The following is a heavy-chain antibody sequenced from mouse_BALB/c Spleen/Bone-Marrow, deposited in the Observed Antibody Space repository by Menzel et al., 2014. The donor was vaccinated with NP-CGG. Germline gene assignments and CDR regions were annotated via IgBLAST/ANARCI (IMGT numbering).Heavy chain of an antibody. CDR2: INYSGFT. D-gene: IGHD2-13*01. J-gene: IGHJ3*01. CDR1: GCSITSDYA. CDR3: AREGDSAFAY. Sequence: EVQLQQSGPGLVKPSQSLSLPCTVTGCSITSDYAWNWIRQFPGDKLEWMGYINYSGFTTYNPSLKSRISITRDTSKNQSFLQLNSVTTEDTATYYCAREGDSAFAYWGQGTLVTVSA. V-gene: IGHV3-2*02.